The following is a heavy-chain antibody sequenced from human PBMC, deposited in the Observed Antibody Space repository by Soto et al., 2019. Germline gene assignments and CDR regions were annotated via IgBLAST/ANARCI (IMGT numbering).Heavy chain of an antibody. CDR2: ISGSGGST. CDR1: GFTVRSYA. CDR3: AQXETALAEHQNYYYFGLDV. V-gene: IGHV3-23*01. J-gene: IGHJ6*02. D-gene: IGHD5-18*01. Sequence: WWSLRLSCATSGFTVRSYAMSWFRQAPGKGLEWVSAISGSGGSTYYADSVKGRFTISRDNSPNTVFLVMNSLSVEDTAIYYCAQXETALAEHQNYYYFGLDVWGQGTTVTVS.